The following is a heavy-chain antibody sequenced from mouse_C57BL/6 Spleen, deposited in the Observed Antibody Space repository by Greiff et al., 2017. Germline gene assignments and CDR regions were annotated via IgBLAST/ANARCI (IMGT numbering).Heavy chain of an antibody. Sequence: VQGVESGAELVKPGASVKISCKASGYAFSSYWMNWVKQRPGKGLEWIGQIYHGDGDTNYNGKFKGKATLTADKSSSTAYMQLSSLTSEDSAVYFCARDGMTGGMDYWGQGTSVTVSA. D-gene: IGHD2-3*01. CDR1: GYAFSSYW. J-gene: IGHJ4*01. V-gene: IGHV1-80*01. CDR3: ARDGMTGGMDY. CDR2: IYHGDGDT.